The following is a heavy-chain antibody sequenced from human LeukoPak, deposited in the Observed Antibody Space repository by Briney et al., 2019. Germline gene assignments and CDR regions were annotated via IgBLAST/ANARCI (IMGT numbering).Heavy chain of an antibody. CDR2: INHSGST. CDR1: GGSFSGYY. V-gene: IGHV4-34*03. CDR3: SRLYGDYGWFDP. D-gene: IGHD4-17*01. J-gene: IGHJ5*02. Sequence: SETLSLTCAVYGGSFSGYYWSWIRQPPGKGLEWVGEINHSGSTNYNPSLKSRVTISVDNSKNQFSLRLSSVTAADTAVYYCSRLYGDYGWFDPWGQGTLVTVSS.